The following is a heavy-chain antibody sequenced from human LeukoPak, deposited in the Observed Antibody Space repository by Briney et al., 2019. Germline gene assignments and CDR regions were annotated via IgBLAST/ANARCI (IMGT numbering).Heavy chain of an antibody. CDR1: GFPFSSYW. CDR2: ININGSNT. CDR3: ARSLGGAYDY. J-gene: IGHJ4*02. V-gene: IGHV3-74*01. Sequence: GGSLRLSCAASGFPFSSYWMHWVRQAPGKGLVWVSRININGSNTNYADSVKGRFTISRDNAKNTLYLQMDSLRAEDTAVYYCARSLGGAYDYWGQGTLVTVSS. D-gene: IGHD1-26*01.